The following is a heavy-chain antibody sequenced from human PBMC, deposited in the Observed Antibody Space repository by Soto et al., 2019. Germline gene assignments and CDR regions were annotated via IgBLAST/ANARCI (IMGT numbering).Heavy chain of an antibody. D-gene: IGHD5-12*01. V-gene: IGHV4-61*01. CDR2: IYYSGST. J-gene: IGHJ4*02. CDR1: GGSVSSGSYY. CDR3: ARTGFVEMATIPFDY. Sequence: QVQLQESGPGLVKPSETLSLTCTVSGGSVSSGSYYWSWIRQPAGKGLEWIGYIYYSGSTNYNPSLKSRVTISVDTSKNQFSLKLSSVTAADTAVYYCARTGFVEMATIPFDYWGQGTLVTVSS.